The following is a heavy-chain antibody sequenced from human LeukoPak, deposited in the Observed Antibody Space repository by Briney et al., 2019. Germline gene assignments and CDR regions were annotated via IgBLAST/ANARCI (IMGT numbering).Heavy chain of an antibody. CDR3: ARVGEYSSGWDNWFDP. CDR1: GGSFSGYY. V-gene: IGHV4-34*01. J-gene: IGHJ5*02. CDR2: IYYSGST. D-gene: IGHD6-19*01. Sequence: SETLSLTCAVYGGSFSGYYWSWIRQPPGKGLEWIGSIYYSGSTYYNPSLKSRVTISVDTSKNQFSLKLSSVTAADTAVYYCARVGEYSSGWDNWFDPWGQGTLVTVSS.